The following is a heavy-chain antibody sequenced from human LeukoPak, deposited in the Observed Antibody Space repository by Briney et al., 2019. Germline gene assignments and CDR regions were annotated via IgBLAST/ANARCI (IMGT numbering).Heavy chain of an antibody. CDR1: GRSISSSSYY. J-gene: IGHJ4*02. CDR3: ARSFQGDGYNDY. Sequence: PSDPLSLTCTVSGRSISSSSYYWAWIRQSPGRGLEWIGSIYHSGSTYNNPSLGSRVTISVDTSKNQFSVKLSSVTAADTAVYYCARSFQGDGYNDYWGQGTLVTVSS. V-gene: IGHV4-39*01. CDR2: IYHSGST. D-gene: IGHD5-24*01.